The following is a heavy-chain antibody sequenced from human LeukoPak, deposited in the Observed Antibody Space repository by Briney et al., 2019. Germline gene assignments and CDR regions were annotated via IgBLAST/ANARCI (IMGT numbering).Heavy chain of an antibody. CDR2: MNPNSGNT. CDR1: GYTFTSYD. CDR3: ARGRGDFWSGYYTDYYMDV. J-gene: IGHJ6*03. Sequence: ASVKVSCKASGYTFTSYDINWVRQATGQGLEWMGWMNPNSGNTGYAQKFQGRVTMTRNTSISTAYMELSSLRSEDTAVYYCARGRGDFWSGYYTDYYMDVWGKGTTVTVSS. V-gene: IGHV1-8*01. D-gene: IGHD3-3*01.